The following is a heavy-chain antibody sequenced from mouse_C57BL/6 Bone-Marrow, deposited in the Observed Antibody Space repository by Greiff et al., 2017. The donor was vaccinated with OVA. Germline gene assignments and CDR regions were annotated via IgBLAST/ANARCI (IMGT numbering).Heavy chain of an antibody. Sequence: VQLQQSGAELARPGASEKMSCKASGYTFTSYTMHWVKQRPGQGLEWIGYINPSSGYTKYNQKFKDKATLTADKSSSTAYMQLSSLTSEDSAVYYCASSITTVVARDWYFDVWGTGTTVTVSS. CDR1: GYTFTSYT. J-gene: IGHJ1*03. V-gene: IGHV1-4*01. CDR2: INPSSGYT. CDR3: ASSITTVVARDWYFDV. D-gene: IGHD1-1*01.